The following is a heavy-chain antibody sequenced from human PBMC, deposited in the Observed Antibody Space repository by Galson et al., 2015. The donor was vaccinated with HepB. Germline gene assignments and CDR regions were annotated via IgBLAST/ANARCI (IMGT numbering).Heavy chain of an antibody. Sequence: SVKVSCKASGYTFTGYYIHWVRQAPGQGLEWMGWINPNNGGTNYAQKFQGWVTMTRDTSISTAYMELSRLRSDDTAVYYCARDRLSSSSYYCYGMDVWGQGTTVTVSS. CDR3: ARDRLSSSSYYCYGMDV. D-gene: IGHD6-13*01. J-gene: IGHJ6*02. CDR1: GYTFTGYY. CDR2: INPNNGGT. V-gene: IGHV1-2*04.